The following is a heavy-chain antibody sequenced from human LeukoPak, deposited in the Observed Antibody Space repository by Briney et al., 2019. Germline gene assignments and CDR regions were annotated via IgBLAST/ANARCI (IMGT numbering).Heavy chain of an antibody. Sequence: PSETLSLTCTVSGGSISSYYWSWIRQPPGKGLEWIGYIYYSGSTNYNPSLKSRVTISVDTSKNQFSLKLSSVTAADTAVYYCARGPAVRHIVVVTATHYWGQGTLVTVSS. CDR1: GGSISSYY. J-gene: IGHJ4*02. D-gene: IGHD2-21*02. V-gene: IGHV4-59*08. CDR2: IYYSGST. CDR3: ARGPAVRHIVVVTATHY.